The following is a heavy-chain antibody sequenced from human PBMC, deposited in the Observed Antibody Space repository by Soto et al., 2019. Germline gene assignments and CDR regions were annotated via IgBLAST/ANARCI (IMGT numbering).Heavy chain of an antibody. CDR3: ARDSVDYSNYIYYYYYGMDV. V-gene: IGHV3-33*01. J-gene: IGHJ6*02. CDR1: GFTFSSYG. Sequence: SLRLSCAASGFTFSSYGMHWVRQAPGKGLEWVAVIWYDGSNKYYADSVKGRFTISRDNSKNTLYLQMNSLRAEDTAVYYCARDSVDYSNYIYYYYYGMDVWGQGTTVTVSS. D-gene: IGHD4-4*01. CDR2: IWYDGSNK.